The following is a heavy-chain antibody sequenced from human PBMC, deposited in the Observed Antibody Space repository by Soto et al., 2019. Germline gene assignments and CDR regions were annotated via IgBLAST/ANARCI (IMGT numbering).Heavy chain of an antibody. CDR3: TFAPNWTYQLTRY. Sequence: SVKVSCKASGGMFYSSAINWVRQAPGQGLEWMGGIVPMNGSPKYAQGFQGRVTITADGSATTVYMDLSGLKSEDTAVYYCTFAPNWTYQLTRYRGRGALLTVSS. V-gene: IGHV1-69*13. CDR1: GGMFYSSA. D-gene: IGHD2-2*01. CDR2: IVPMNGSP. J-gene: IGHJ4*02.